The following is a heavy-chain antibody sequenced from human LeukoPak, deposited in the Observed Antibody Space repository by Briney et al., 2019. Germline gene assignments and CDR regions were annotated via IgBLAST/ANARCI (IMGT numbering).Heavy chain of an antibody. D-gene: IGHD3-10*01. Sequence: SETLSLTCTVSGGSIRSSSYYWGWIRQPPGKGLEWIGSISYSGSTYYNPSLKSRVTISFDTSKNQFSLKLSSVTAADTAVYYCARSYGSGETVFDYWGQGTLVTVSS. CDR3: ARSYGSGETVFDY. J-gene: IGHJ4*02. V-gene: IGHV4-39*07. CDR1: GGSIRSSSYY. CDR2: ISYSGST.